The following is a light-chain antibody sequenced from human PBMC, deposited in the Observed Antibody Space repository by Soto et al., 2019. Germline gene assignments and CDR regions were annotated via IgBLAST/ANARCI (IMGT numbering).Light chain of an antibody. J-gene: IGLJ2*01. CDR2: EVT. V-gene: IGLV2-14*01. Sequence: QSVLTQPRSVSGSPGQSVAISCTGTSSDIGAYKFVSWYQHHPGRAPKLIIFEVTSRPSGVSSRFSGSKSGNTASLTISRLLPEDEADYYCNSYTHNTTLVFGGGTQLTVL. CDR3: NSYTHNTTLV. CDR1: SSDIGAYKF.